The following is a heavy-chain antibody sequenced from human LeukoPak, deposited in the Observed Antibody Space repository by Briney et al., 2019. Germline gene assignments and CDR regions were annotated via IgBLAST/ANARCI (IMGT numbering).Heavy chain of an antibody. Sequence: GASVKVSCKASGGTFSSYAISWVRQAPGQGLEWMGWINPNSGGTNYAQKFQGRVTMTRDTSISTAYMELSRLRSDDTAVYYCARAGYNWNSQVGNWIDPWGQGTLVTVSS. V-gene: IGHV1-2*02. J-gene: IGHJ5*02. CDR1: GGTFSSYA. CDR2: INPNSGGT. D-gene: IGHD1-7*01. CDR3: ARAGYNWNSQVGNWIDP.